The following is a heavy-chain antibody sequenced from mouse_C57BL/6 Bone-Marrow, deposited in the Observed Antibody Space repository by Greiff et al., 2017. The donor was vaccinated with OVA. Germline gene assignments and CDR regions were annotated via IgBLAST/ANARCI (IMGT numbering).Heavy chain of an antibody. J-gene: IGHJ4*01. Sequence: QVQLQQPGAELVKPGASVKLSCKASGYTFTSYWMHWVKQRPGQGLEWIGMIHPYSGSTNYNQKFKSKATLTVDKSSSTAYMQLSSLTTEDSAVDDCARRGGYVRYYALGYWGQGTSVTVSS. CDR1: GYTFTSYW. CDR3: ARRGGYVRYYALGY. V-gene: IGHV1-64*01. CDR2: IHPYSGST. D-gene: IGHD3-1*01.